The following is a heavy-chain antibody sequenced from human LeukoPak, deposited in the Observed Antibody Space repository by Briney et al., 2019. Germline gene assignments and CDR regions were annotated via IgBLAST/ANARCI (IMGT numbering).Heavy chain of an antibody. V-gene: IGHV3-7*03. CDR3: ARDLFTMVRGVIIH. D-gene: IGHD3-10*01. CDR1: GFTFSSYW. Sequence: GGSLRLSCAASGFTFSSYWMSWVRQAPGKGLEWVANIKQDGSEKYYVDSVKGRFTISRDNAKNSLYLQMNSLRAEDTAVYYCARDLFTMVRGVIIHWGQGTLVTVSS. CDR2: IKQDGSEK. J-gene: IGHJ4*02.